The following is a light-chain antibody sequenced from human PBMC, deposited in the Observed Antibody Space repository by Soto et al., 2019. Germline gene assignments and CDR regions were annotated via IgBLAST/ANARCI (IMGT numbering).Light chain of an antibody. V-gene: IGKV3-15*01. CDR2: GAS. CDR1: QSVYSS. J-gene: IGKJ4*01. Sequence: ETVMTQSPATLSVSPGERATLSCRASQSVYSSLAWYQQKPGQAPRLLIYGASTRATGIPARFSGSGSGTEFTLTINDLQSEDFAVYYCQQYERWPPLTFGGGTKVDIK. CDR3: QQYERWPPLT.